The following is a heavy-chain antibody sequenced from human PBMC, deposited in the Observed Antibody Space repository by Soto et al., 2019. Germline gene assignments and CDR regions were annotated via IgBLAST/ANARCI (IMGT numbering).Heavy chain of an antibody. D-gene: IGHD4-17*01. CDR2: INAGSGNT. CDR3: ARGHTVTQYYYYYTLDV. V-gene: IGHV1-3*01. J-gene: IGHJ6*02. Sequence: GASVKVSCKASGYTSTNYGMHWVRQAPGQRLEWMGWINAGSGNTKYSQKFQGRITITRDTSASTVYMELSSLRSEDTAVYYCARGHTVTQYYYYYTLDVWGQGTTVTVSS. CDR1: GYTSTNYG.